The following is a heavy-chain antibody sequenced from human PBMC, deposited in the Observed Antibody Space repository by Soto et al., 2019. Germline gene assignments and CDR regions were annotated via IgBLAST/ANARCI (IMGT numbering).Heavy chain of an antibody. Sequence: QVQLVQSGAEVKKPGSSVKVSCKAPGGTFRIYAISWVRQAPGQGLEWMGGIIPIFGTAKYAQKFQGRVTITADESTSTGYMELSSLRSEDTAVYYCARSQGGSSSLDIYYYYYYGMDVWGQGTTVTVSS. J-gene: IGHJ6*02. CDR1: GGTFRIYA. CDR2: IIPIFGTA. V-gene: IGHV1-69*01. D-gene: IGHD2-15*01. CDR3: ARSQGGSSSLDIYYYYYYGMDV.